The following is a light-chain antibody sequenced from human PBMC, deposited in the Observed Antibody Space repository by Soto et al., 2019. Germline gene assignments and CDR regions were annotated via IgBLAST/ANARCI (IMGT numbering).Light chain of an antibody. CDR1: QSVSSY. CDR2: DAS. V-gene: IGKV3-11*01. J-gene: IGKJ2*01. Sequence: EIVLTQSPASLSLSPGERATLSCRARQSVSSYLAWYQQKPGQAPRLLIYDASNRATGIPARFSGSGSGTDFTLTISSREPEDFAVYYCRQRSNWPRYTFGQGTKLEIK. CDR3: RQRSNWPRYT.